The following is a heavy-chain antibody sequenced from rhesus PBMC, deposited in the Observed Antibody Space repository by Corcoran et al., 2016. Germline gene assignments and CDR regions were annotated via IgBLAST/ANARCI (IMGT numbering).Heavy chain of an antibody. D-gene: IGHD3-3*01. V-gene: IGHV4-106*01. CDR1: GGSISDDYY. Sequence: QVQLQESGPGLVKPSETLSLTCDVSGGSISDDYYWSWIRQPPGKGLEWIGYIYGSGGGTNYNPSLTSRVTISIDTSKNQFSLKLSAVTAADTAVYYCAREDYNFWTGYYMGGFDFWGQGLRVTVSA. J-gene: IGHJ3*01. CDR2: IYGSGGGT. CDR3: AREDYNFWTGYYMGGFDF.